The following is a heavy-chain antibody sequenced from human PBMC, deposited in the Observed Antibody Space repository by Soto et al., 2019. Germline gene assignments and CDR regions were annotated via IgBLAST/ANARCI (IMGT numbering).Heavy chain of an antibody. Sequence: PSETLSLTCAVSGGSISSSNWWSWVRQPPGKGLEWIGEIYHSGSTNYNPSLKSRVTISVDKSKNQFSLKLSSVTAADTAVYHCAREDRITGTTYYFDYWGQGTLVTVSS. CDR2: IYHSGST. CDR1: GGSISSSNW. D-gene: IGHD1-20*01. CDR3: AREDRITGTTYYFDY. V-gene: IGHV4-4*02. J-gene: IGHJ4*02.